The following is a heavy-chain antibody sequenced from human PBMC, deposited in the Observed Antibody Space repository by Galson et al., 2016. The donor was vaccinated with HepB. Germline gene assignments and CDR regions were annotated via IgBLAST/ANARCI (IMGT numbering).Heavy chain of an antibody. V-gene: IGHV3-33*01. CDR2: IWNDGSNR. Sequence: SLRLSCAASGFTFSNYGMHWVRQAPGKGLEWVALIWNDGSNRYYADYVKGRFTISRDNSKNTRYLQMNSLRAEDTAAYYCAREGVGIAVAATAFDYWGQGTLVTVSS. D-gene: IGHD6-19*01. CDR1: GFTFSNYG. CDR3: AREGVGIAVAATAFDY. J-gene: IGHJ4*02.